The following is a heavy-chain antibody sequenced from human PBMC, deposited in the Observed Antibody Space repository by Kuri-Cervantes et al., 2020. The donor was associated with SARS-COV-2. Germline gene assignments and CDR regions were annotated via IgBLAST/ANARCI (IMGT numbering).Heavy chain of an antibody. J-gene: IGHJ3*02. CDR2: INYNAEST. V-gene: IGHV3-23*01. D-gene: IGHD3-22*01. CDR3: AKDPWAVVVSGAFDT. CDR1: GFTFTTFA. Sequence: GESLKISCAASGFTFTTFAMSWVRQAPGKGLEWVSTINYNAESTYHADSVKGRFTISRDNSQNTLFLQMDNLRAEDTATYYCAKDPWAVVVSGAFDTWGQGTMVTASS.